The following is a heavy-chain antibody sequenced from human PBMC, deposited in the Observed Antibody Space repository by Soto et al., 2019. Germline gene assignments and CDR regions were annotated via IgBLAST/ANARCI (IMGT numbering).Heavy chain of an antibody. D-gene: IGHD1-26*01. V-gene: IGHV1-18*01. Sequence: APVKVSCKASGYTXTSYGISWVRKAPGQGLEWMGWISAYNGNTNYAQKLQGRVTMTTDTSTSTAYMELRSLRSDDTAVYYCARDSGPHYLAAFDIWGQGTMVTLSS. J-gene: IGHJ3*02. CDR3: ARDSGPHYLAAFDI. CDR2: ISAYNGNT. CDR1: GYTXTSYG.